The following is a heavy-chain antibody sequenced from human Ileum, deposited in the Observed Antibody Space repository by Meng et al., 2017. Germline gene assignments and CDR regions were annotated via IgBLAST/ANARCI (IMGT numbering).Heavy chain of an antibody. Sequence: VHLNTLGPGLVSASPTPALTWASPGYRVSGNSAAVNWIRQSPSRGLEWLGRTYYRSKWYSGYAVSVKSRITINPDTSKNQFSLQLNSVTPEDTAVYYCARTSGAGNIGFLDYWGQGTLVTVSS. CDR2: TYYRSKWYS. V-gene: IGHV6-1*01. J-gene: IGHJ4*02. CDR3: ARTSGAGNIGFLDY. D-gene: IGHD1-26*01. CDR1: GYRVSGNSAA.